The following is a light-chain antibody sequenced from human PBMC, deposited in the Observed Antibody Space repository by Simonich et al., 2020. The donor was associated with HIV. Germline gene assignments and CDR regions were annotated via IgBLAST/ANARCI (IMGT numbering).Light chain of an antibody. Sequence: EIVMTQSPATLSVSPGERATLSCRASQSVSSNLAWYQPKPGQAPRLLSYGASTRATGIPARFSGSGSGTELTLTISSLQSEDFAVYYCQQYNNWPRTFGQGTKVEIK. CDR1: QSVSSN. CDR3: QQYNNWPRT. V-gene: IGKV3-15*01. J-gene: IGKJ1*01. CDR2: GAS.